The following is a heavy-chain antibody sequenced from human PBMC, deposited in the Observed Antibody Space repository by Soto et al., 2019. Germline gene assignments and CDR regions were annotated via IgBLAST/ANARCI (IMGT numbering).Heavy chain of an antibody. D-gene: IGHD2-8*01. Sequence: SETLSLTCTVSGGSISSGGYYWSWIRQHPGKGLEWIGYIYYSGSTYYNPSLKSRVTISVDTSKNQFSLKLSSVTAADTAVYYCARDHGCTNGVCYGGFDYWGQGTLVTVSS. CDR2: IYYSGST. V-gene: IGHV4-31*03. CDR3: ARDHGCTNGVCYGGFDY. CDR1: GGSISSGGYY. J-gene: IGHJ4*02.